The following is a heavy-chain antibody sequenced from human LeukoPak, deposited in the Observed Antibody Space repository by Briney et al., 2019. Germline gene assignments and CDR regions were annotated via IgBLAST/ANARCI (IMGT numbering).Heavy chain of an antibody. CDR2: INPSDGRT. CDR3: TRRSKDWYFDL. V-gene: IGHV1-46*01. J-gene: IGHJ2*01. CDR1: EYTFTNYY. Sequence: ASVKVSCKASEYTFTNYYIHWVRQAPGQGLEWMGIINPSDGRTTYAQRFQGGVTMTRDTSTSTVYMELSSLRSEDTAVYYCTRRSKDWYFDLWGRGTLVTVSS.